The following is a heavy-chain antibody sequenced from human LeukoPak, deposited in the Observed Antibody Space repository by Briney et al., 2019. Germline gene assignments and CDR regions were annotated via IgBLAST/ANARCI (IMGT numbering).Heavy chain of an antibody. CDR1: GFTFSSYS. V-gene: IGHV3-48*02. D-gene: IGHD6-13*01. J-gene: IGHJ4*02. CDR3: ARDHSSSWYLVGRNFYY. CDR2: ISSSSSTI. Sequence: PGGSLRLSCAASGFTFSSYSMNWVRQAPGRGLEWVSYISSSSSTIYYADSVKGRFTISRDNAKNSLYLQMNSLRDEDTAVYYCARDHSSSWYLVGRNFYYWGQGTLVTVSS.